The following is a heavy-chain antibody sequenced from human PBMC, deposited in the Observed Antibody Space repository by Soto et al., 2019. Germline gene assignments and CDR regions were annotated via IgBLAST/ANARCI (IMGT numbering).Heavy chain of an antibody. CDR3: ARTPSGYYLVQDY. CDR2: INHSGST. V-gene: IGHV4-34*01. D-gene: IGHD3-22*01. J-gene: IGHJ4*02. Sequence: SETLSLTCAVYGGSFSGYYWSWIRQPPGKGLEWIGEINHSGSTNYNPSLKSRVTISVDTSKNQFSLKLSSVTAADTAVYYCARTPSGYYLVQDYWGQGTLVTVSS. CDR1: GGSFSGYY.